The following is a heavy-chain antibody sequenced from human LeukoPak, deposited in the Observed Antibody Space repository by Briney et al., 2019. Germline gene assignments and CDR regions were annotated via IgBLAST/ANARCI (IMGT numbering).Heavy chain of an antibody. J-gene: IGHJ4*02. V-gene: IGHV1-69*04. Sequence: ASVKVSCKASGGTFSSYAISWVRQAPGQGLEWMGRIIPILGVANYAQKFQGRVTITADKSTSTAYMELSSLRSEDTAVYYCALRFGESDYWGQGTLVTVSS. CDR2: IIPILGVA. CDR3: ALRFGESDY. CDR1: GGTFSSYA. D-gene: IGHD3-10*01.